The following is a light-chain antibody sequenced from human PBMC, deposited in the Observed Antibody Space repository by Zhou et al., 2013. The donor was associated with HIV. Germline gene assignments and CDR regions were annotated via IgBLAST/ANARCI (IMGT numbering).Light chain of an antibody. CDR2: AAS. CDR3: QQSYTTPWT. V-gene: IGKV1-39*01. J-gene: IGKJ1*01. Sequence: DIQMTQSPSSLSASVGDRVTITCRASQSISSYLNWYQQKPGKAPNLLIYAASSLQGGVPSRFSGSGSGTDLTLTISNLHPDDFATYYCQQSYTTPWTFGQGTKVELK. CDR1: QSISSY.